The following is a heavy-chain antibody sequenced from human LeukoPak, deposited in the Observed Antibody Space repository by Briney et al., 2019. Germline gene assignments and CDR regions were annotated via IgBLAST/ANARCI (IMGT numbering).Heavy chain of an antibody. CDR3: AKLVSRDYYFDY. CDR1: GFTFSSYA. D-gene: IGHD2-21*02. Sequence: GASLRLSCAASGFTFSSYAMSWVRQAAGKGLEWVSAISGSGGSTYYADSVKGRFIISRDNSKNTLYLQMNSLRAEDTAVYYCAKLVSRDYYFDYWGQGTLVTVSS. J-gene: IGHJ4*02. CDR2: ISGSGGST. V-gene: IGHV3-23*01.